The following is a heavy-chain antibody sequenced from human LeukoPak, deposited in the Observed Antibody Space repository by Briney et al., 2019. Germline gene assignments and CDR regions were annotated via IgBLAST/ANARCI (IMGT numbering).Heavy chain of an antibody. J-gene: IGHJ5*02. D-gene: IGHD2-15*01. V-gene: IGHV4-31*03. CDR3: ARALSGGKGWFDP. CDR1: GGSISSGGYY. Sequence: SETLSLTCTVSGGSISSGGYYWSWIRQHPGKGLEWIGYIYYSGSTYYNPSLKSRVTISVDTSKNQFSLKLSSVTAADTAVYYCARALSGGKGWFDPWGQGTLVTVSS. CDR2: IYYSGST.